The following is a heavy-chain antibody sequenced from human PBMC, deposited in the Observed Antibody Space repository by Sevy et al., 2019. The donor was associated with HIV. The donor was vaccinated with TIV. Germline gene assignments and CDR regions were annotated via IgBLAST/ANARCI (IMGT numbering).Heavy chain of an antibody. D-gene: IGHD5-12*01. CDR1: GFIFSAYV. Sequence: GESLKISCAGSGFIFSAYVMHWVRQAPGKGLEWGADFSFDGSNKYYADSVKGRFTSSRDDSKSTLYLQMNRLRPEDTGVYYCARGDRLAFDSWGQGTQVTVSS. V-gene: IGHV3-30-3*01. CDR2: FSFDGSNK. J-gene: IGHJ4*02. CDR3: ARGDRLAFDS.